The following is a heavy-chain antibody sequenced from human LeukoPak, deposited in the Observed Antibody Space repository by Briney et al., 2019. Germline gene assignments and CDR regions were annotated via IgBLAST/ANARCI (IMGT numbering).Heavy chain of an antibody. V-gene: IGHV1-8*03. CDR3: ARGRFETDTAMVSPYYYMDV. D-gene: IGHD5-18*01. Sequence: GASVKVSCNVSGYSLTELSMHWVRQAPGEGLEWMGWMNPNSGNTGYAQKFQGRVTITRNTSISTAYMELSSLRSEDTAVYYCARGRFETDTAMVSPYYYMDVWGKGTTATVSS. CDR1: GYSLTELS. CDR2: MNPNSGNT. J-gene: IGHJ6*03.